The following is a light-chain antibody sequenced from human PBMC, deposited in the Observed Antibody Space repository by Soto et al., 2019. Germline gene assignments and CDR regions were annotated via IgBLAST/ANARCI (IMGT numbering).Light chain of an antibody. V-gene: IGKV3-20*01. CDR1: QSVTSTY. CDR2: GAS. J-gene: IGKJ1*01. CDR3: QQYAYPPWT. Sequence: DTVLTQSPGTLSLSPGERATLSCRASQSVTSTYLAWYQHRPGQAPRLLIYGASTRATGIPDRFSGSGSGTDFTLTISRLEPKDFAVYYCQQYAYPPWTFGHGTKVEIK.